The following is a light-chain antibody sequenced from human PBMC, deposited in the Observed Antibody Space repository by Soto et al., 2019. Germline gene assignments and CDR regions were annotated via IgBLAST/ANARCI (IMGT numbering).Light chain of an antibody. CDR2: EVS. J-gene: IGLJ3*02. Sequence: QSALTQPASVSGSPGQSITISCTGSSGDVGNYDLVSWYQQIPGKAPQLMIFEVSRRPSRVSDRFSGSKSGNTASLTISGLQAEDEGDFYCCSYAGIGAWVFGGGTKLTVL. V-gene: IGLV2-23*02. CDR3: CSYAGIGAWV. CDR1: SGDVGNYDL.